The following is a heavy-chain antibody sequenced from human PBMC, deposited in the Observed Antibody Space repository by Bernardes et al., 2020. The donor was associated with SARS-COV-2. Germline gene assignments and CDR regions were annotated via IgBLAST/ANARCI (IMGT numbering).Heavy chain of an antibody. CDR2: ISTYNGTT. Sequence: ASVKDYCKASGYTFTTYGISWVRQAPGQGLEWMGWISTYNGTTNYAQNVQGRVTMTTDTSTSTAYMELRSLSSDDTAVYYCARGFRGGGWPHDYWGQGTLVTVSS. D-gene: IGHD6-19*01. CDR3: ARGFRGGGWPHDY. CDR1: GYTFTTYG. J-gene: IGHJ4*02. V-gene: IGHV1-18*04.